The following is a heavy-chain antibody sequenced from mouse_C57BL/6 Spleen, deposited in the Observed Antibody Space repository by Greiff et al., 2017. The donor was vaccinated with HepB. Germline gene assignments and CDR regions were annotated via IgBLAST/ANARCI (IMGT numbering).Heavy chain of an antibody. CDR1: GYAFSSSW. V-gene: IGHV1-82*01. CDR3: ARPSTGTRVWDY. D-gene: IGHD4-1*02. CDR2: IYPGDGDT. J-gene: IGHJ4*01. Sequence: QVQLKESGPELVKPGASVKISCKASGYAFSSSWMNWVKQRPGKGLEWIGRIYPGDGDTNYNGKFKGKATLTADKSSSTAYMQLSSLTSEDSAVYFCARPSTGTRVWDYWGQGTSVTVSS.